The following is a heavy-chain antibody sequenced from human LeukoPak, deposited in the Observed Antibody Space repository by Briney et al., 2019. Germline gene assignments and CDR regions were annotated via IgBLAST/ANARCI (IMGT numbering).Heavy chain of an antibody. CDR2: ISGFNGNT. V-gene: IGHV1-18*04. CDR1: GYTFTSHG. Sequence: ASVKVSCKASGYTFTSHGISWVRQAPGQGLEWMGWISGFNGNTNYAQKFLGRVTMTTDTSTSTAYMELRSLRSDDTAMYYCAREGFCSGGSCYGDFYYYGIDVWDQGTTVTVSS. CDR3: AREGFCSGGSCYGDFYYYGIDV. D-gene: IGHD2-15*01. J-gene: IGHJ6*02.